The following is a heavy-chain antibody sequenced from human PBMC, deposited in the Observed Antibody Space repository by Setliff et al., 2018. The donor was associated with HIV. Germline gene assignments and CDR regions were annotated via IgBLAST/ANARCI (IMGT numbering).Heavy chain of an antibody. CDR2: IYYNGNT. D-gene: IGHD6-19*01. CDR3: ARHPAVAGLGAGLFYGMDV. V-gene: IGHV4-39*01. Sequence: SETLSLTCTVSGDSISSSNYYWGWIRQPPGEGLEWIGTIYYNGNTYYNPSLKSRVTISVDTSKNQSSLNLNSVSAADTAVYYCARHPAVAGLGAGLFYGMDVWGQGTTVTVSS. CDR1: GDSISSSNYY. J-gene: IGHJ6*02.